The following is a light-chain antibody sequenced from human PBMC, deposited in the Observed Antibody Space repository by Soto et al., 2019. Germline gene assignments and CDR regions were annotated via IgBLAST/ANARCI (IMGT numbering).Light chain of an antibody. Sequence: QSALTQPPSASGSPGQSVTISCTGTSSDVGGYHYVSWYQQHPGKAPKLIIYEVTKRPSGVPDRFSGSKSGNTASLTVSGLQAEDEADYYCSSYAGSNTAVFGGGTKVTVL. J-gene: IGLJ2*01. V-gene: IGLV2-8*01. CDR2: EVT. CDR3: SSYAGSNTAV. CDR1: SSDVGGYHY.